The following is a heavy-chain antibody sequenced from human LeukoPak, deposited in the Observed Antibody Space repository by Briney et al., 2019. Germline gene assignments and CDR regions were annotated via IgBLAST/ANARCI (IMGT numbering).Heavy chain of an antibody. J-gene: IGHJ4*02. CDR2: INHSGST. CDR1: GGSFSGYY. Sequence: PSETLSLTCAVYGGSFSGYYWSWIRQPPGKGLEWIGEINHSGSTNYHPSLKSRVTMSVDTSKNQFSLKLSSVTAADTAVYYCASVPLPATYDSSGYYSAYWGQGTLVTVSS. CDR3: ASVPLPATYDSSGYYSAY. V-gene: IGHV4-34*01. D-gene: IGHD3-22*01.